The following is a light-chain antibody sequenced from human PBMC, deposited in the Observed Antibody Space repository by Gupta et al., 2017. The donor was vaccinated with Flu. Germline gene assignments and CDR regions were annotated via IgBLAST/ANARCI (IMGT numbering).Light chain of an antibody. Sequence: QMTQSPSSLSASVGDRVTITCRASQSVSGYLNWYQRKAGTAPKLLISATSTLQSGVPSRFTGGGSGTDFTLTISSLQPDDFAVYYCQQSYNTPHIFGPGTKLKI. CDR3: QQSYNTPHI. CDR2: ATS. J-gene: IGKJ2*01. CDR1: QSVSGY. V-gene: IGKV1-39*01.